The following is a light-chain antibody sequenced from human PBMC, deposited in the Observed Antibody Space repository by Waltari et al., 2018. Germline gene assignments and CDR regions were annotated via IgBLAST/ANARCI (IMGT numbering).Light chain of an antibody. CDR1: SSNIGSRS. CDR2: EKV. V-gene: IGLV1-51*02. J-gene: IGLJ3*02. Sequence: QSVLTQPPSVSAAPGQRVTISCSGSSSNIGSRSVSWYQQVPGTAPTLLIYEKVKRPSRISYRFAASNAGTSSTRAITGLQPGYDADYYCGTGDVSPGAGAFCGWTKLTVL. CDR3: GTGDVSPGAGA.